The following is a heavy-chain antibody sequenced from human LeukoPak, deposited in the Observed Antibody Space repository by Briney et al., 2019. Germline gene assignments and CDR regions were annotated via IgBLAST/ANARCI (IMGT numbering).Heavy chain of an antibody. CDR1: GFTFNNYW. V-gene: IGHV3-74*01. J-gene: IGHJ5*02. Sequence: GGSLRLSCAASGFTFNNYWMHWVRQAPGKGLVWVSRIDNGGRDTTYADSVRGRFTISRDNGKNTLYLQMNSLRPEDTAVYYCASDRPHNWFDPWGQGTLVTVSS. CDR2: IDNGGRDT. CDR3: ASDRPHNWFDP.